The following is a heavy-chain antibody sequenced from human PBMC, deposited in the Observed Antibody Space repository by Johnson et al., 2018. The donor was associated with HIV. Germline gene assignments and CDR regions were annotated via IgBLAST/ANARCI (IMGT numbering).Heavy chain of an antibody. V-gene: IGHV3-30*02. CDR1: GFTFSSYG. J-gene: IGHJ3*02. CDR2: IRYDGSNK. Sequence: QVQLVESGGGVVQPGGSLRLSCAASGFTFSSYGMHWVRQVPGKGLEWVAFIRYDGSNKYYADSVKGRFTISRDNSKNTLYLQMNSLRADDTAVYYCAKDLRTTGAFDIWGQGTMVTVSS. D-gene: IGHD1-1*01. CDR3: AKDLRTTGAFDI.